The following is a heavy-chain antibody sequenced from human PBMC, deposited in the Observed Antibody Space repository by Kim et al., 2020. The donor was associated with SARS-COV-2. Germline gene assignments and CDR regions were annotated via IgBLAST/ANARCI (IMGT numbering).Heavy chain of an antibody. D-gene: IGHD2-15*01. Sequence: SETLSLTCAVYGGSFSGYYWSWIRQPPGKGLEWIGEINHSGSTNYNPSLKSRVTISVDTSKNQFSLKLSSVTAADTAVYYCARSWSPRPAGFDYWGHGTL. V-gene: IGHV4-34*01. J-gene: IGHJ4*01. CDR2: INHSGST. CDR1: GGSFSGYY. CDR3: ARSWSPRPAGFDY.